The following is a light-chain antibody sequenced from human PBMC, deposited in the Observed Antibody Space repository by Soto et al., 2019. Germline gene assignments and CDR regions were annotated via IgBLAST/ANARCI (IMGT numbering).Light chain of an antibody. J-gene: IGLJ7*01. CDR3: AACDDILNGPV. CDR2: SNN. V-gene: IGLV1-44*01. CDR1: SSNIGSNT. Sequence: QSVLTQPPSASGTPGQRVTISCSGSSSNIGSNTVNWYQQLPGTAPKLLIYSNNQRPSGVPDRFSGSKSGTSASLAISGLQSEDEADYYCAACDDILNGPVFGGGTQLTVL.